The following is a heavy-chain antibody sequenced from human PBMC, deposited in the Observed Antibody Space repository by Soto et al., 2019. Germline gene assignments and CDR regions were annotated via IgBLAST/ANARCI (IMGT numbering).Heavy chain of an antibody. CDR1: GYTFTRHY. V-gene: IGHV1-46*01. CDR2: INSSGGHT. Sequence: QVQLVQSGAEVKKPGASVKVSCKASGYTFTRHYIHWVRQAPGQGLEWMGRINSSGGHTYYAQKFQGRVTMISDTSTSTVDMELSSLRSEDTAVYYCARDLLAAGSDALDIWGKGTMVTVSS. CDR3: ARDLLAAGSDALDI. J-gene: IGHJ3*02. D-gene: IGHD6-13*01.